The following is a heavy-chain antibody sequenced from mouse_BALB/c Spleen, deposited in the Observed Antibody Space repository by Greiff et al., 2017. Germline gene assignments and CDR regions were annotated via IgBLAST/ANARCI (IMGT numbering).Heavy chain of an antibody. V-gene: IGHV6-6*02. CDR2: IRLKSNNYAT. CDR3: TITTVVTDV. CDR1: GFTFSNYW. J-gene: IGHJ1*01. D-gene: IGHD1-1*01. Sequence: EVKLVESGGGLVQPGGSMKLSCVASGFTFSNYWMNWVRQSPEKGLEWVAEIRLKSNNYATHYAESVKGRFTISRDDPKSSVYLQMNNLRAEDTGIYYCTITTVVTDVWSAGTTVTVSS.